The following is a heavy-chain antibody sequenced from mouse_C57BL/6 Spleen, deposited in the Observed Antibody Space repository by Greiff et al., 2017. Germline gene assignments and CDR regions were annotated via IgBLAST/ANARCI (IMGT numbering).Heavy chain of an antibody. Sequence: QVQLKQSGAELVRPGASVKLSCKASGYTFTDYYINWVKQRPGQGLEWIARIYPGSGNTYYNEKFKGKATLTAETSSSTAYMQLSSLTSEDSAVYVCARNWDWYFDVWGTGTTVTVSS. V-gene: IGHV1-76*01. CDR2: IYPGSGNT. CDR3: ARNWDWYFDV. J-gene: IGHJ1*03. CDR1: GYTFTDYY. D-gene: IGHD4-1*01.